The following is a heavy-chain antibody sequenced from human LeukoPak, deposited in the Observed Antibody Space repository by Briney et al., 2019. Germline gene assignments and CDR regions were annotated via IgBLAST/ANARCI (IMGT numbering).Heavy chain of an antibody. D-gene: IGHD2-2*02. V-gene: IGHV3-48*01. Sequence: GGSLRLSCAASGFTFSSYSMNWVRQAPGKGLEWVSYISSSSSTIYYADSVKGRFTISRDNAKNSLYLQMNSLRAEDTAVYYCARDRYCSSTSCYILGDDYWGQGTLATVSS. CDR2: ISSSSSTI. CDR1: GFTFSSYS. J-gene: IGHJ4*02. CDR3: ARDRYCSSTSCYILGDDY.